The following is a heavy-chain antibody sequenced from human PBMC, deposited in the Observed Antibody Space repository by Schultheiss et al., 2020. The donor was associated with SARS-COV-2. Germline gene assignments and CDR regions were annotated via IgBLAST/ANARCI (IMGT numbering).Heavy chain of an antibody. CDR1: GFTFSNYG. Sequence: GSLRLSCAASGFTFSNYGMTWVRQAPGKGLEWVSYISVSTGTIHYADSVKGRFTITRDKSKNSLSLQMNSLRAEDTAVYYCARESGSSSGDFDYWGQGTLVTVSS. V-gene: IGHV3-48*01. CDR3: ARESGSSSGDFDY. D-gene: IGHD6-6*01. J-gene: IGHJ4*02. CDR2: ISVSTGTI.